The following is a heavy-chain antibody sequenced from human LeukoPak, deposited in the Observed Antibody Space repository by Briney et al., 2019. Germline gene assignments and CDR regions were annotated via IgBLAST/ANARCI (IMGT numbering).Heavy chain of an antibody. CDR3: ARGATYQLLYDFDY. V-gene: IGHV1-2*02. CDR1: GYTFTGYY. D-gene: IGHD2-2*02. CDR2: INPDSGGT. J-gene: IGHJ4*02. Sequence: ASVKVSCKASGYTFTGYYMHWVRQAPGQGLEWMGWINPDSGGTNYALKFQGRVTMTRATSISTTYMELSSLRSDDTAVYYCARGATYQLLYDFDYWGQGTLVTVSS.